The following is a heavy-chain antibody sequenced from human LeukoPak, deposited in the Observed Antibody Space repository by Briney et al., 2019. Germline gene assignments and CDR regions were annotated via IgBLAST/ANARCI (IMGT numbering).Heavy chain of an antibody. CDR3: AKDERNWNYNLASQTYD. V-gene: IGHV3-23*01. Sequence: GGSLRLSCAASGFTVSSNYMSWVRQAPGRGLEWVSAISGSGVSTYYADSVKGRFTVSRDNSKNTLYLQMSSLRAEDTAVYYCAKDERNWNYNLASQTYDWGQGTLVTVSS. CDR1: GFTVSSNY. D-gene: IGHD1-7*01. CDR2: ISGSGVST. J-gene: IGHJ4*02.